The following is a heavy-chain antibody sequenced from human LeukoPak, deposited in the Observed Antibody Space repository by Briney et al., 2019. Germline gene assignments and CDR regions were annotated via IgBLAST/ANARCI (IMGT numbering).Heavy chain of an antibody. V-gene: IGHV3-30*18. CDR2: ISYEGSKQ. D-gene: IGHD1-26*01. CDR1: GFPFNSHG. J-gene: IGHJ4*02. CDR3: AKDGPRYSGTYCDY. Sequence: PGGSLRLSCAASGFPFNSHGMHWVRQAPGKGLEWLAVISYEGSKQYYADSVKGRFTISRDSSNNTLYLQTNSLRVEDTAVYYCAKDGPRYSGTYCDYWGQGTLVTVSS.